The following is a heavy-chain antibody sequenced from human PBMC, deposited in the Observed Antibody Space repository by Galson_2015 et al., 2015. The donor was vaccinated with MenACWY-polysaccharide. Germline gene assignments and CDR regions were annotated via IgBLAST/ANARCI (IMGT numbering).Heavy chain of an antibody. CDR3: AKREARNSCPLDL. CDR1: GFTFSSYG. CDR2: ITYDGSDQ. Sequence: SLRLSCAASGFTFSSYGMHWVRQAPGKGLEWVTYITYDGSDQNYARSVKGRFTISRDDSKSMLYLQMDSLRAEDTAVYHCAKREARNSCPLDLWGQGALVTVSS. V-gene: IGHV3-30*18. D-gene: IGHD1-26*01. J-gene: IGHJ5*02.